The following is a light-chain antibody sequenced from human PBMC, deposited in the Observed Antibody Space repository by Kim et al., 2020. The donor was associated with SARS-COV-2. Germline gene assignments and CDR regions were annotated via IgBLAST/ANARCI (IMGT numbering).Light chain of an antibody. CDR3: AAWDDSLNGYV. Sequence: GQGLPISSSGSTSNIVSKTVNWYQQRPGTAPKLLIYSNNQRPSGVPDRFSGSKSGTSASLAISGLQSEDEADYYCAAWDDSLNGYVFGTGTKVTVL. CDR2: SNN. V-gene: IGLV1-44*01. J-gene: IGLJ1*01. CDR1: TSNIVSKT.